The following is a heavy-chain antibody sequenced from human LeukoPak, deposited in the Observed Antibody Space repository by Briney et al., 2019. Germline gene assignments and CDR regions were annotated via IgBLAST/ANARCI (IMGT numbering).Heavy chain of an antibody. CDR2: MNPNSGNT. V-gene: IGHV1-8*01. Sequence: ASVKVSCKASGYTFTSYDINWVRQATGHGLEWMGWMNPNSGNTGYAQKFQGRVTMTRNTSISTAYMELSSLRSEDTAVYYCARGLDTAMVSPPDYWGQGTLVTVSS. CDR3: ARGLDTAMVSPPDY. CDR1: GYTFTSYD. D-gene: IGHD5-18*01. J-gene: IGHJ4*02.